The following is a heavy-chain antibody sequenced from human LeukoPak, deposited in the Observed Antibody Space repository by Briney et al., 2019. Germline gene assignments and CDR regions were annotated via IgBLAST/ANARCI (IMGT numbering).Heavy chain of an antibody. Sequence: SETLSLTCAVYGGSFSGYYWSWIRQPPGKGLEWIGEINHSGSTNYNPSLKSRVTISVDTSKNQFSLKLSSVTAADTAVYYCARMIPSRSSSRSYKYYFDYWGQGTLVTVSS. CDR3: ARMIPSRSSSRSYKYYFDY. D-gene: IGHD6-13*01. J-gene: IGHJ4*02. CDR2: INHSGST. V-gene: IGHV4-34*01. CDR1: GGSFSGYY.